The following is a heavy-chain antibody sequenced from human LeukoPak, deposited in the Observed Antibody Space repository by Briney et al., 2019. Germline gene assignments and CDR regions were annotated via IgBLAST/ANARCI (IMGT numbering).Heavy chain of an antibody. D-gene: IGHD5/OR15-5a*01. CDR1: GGSISSYY. V-gene: IGHV4-59*01. J-gene: IGHJ4*02. CDR3: ARVKSVLATYFDY. Sequence: SETLSLTCTVSGGSISSYYWTWIRQAPGKGLEWIGYIYYSGSTNYNPSLKSRVTISVDTSKNQFSLKLNSVTAADTAVYYCARVKSVLATYFDYWGREALVTVSS. CDR2: IYYSGST.